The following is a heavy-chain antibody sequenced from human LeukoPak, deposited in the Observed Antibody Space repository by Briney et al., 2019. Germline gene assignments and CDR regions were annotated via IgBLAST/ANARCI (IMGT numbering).Heavy chain of an antibody. V-gene: IGHV3-74*01. D-gene: IGHD6-19*01. CDR2: INSDGSST. Sequence: GGSLRLSCAASGFTFSSYWMHWVRQAPGEGLVRVSRINSDGSSTSYADSVKGRFTISRDNAKNTLYLQMNSLRAEDTAVYYCAREGIAVAGITWFDPWGQGTLVTVSS. CDR1: GFTFSSYW. J-gene: IGHJ5*02. CDR3: AREGIAVAGITWFDP.